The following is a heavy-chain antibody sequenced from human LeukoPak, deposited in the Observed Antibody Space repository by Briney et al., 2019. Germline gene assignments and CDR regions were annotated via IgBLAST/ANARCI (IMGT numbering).Heavy chain of an antibody. Sequence: GGSLRLSCAASGFTFDDYAMHWVRQAPGKGLEWVSGISWNSGSIGYADSVKGRFTISIDNAKNSLYLQMNSLRAEDTALYYCAKVSGSMGPLDYWGQGTLVTVSS. CDR2: ISWNSGSI. V-gene: IGHV3-9*01. J-gene: IGHJ4*02. CDR3: AKVSGSMGPLDY. CDR1: GFTFDDYA. D-gene: IGHD7-27*01.